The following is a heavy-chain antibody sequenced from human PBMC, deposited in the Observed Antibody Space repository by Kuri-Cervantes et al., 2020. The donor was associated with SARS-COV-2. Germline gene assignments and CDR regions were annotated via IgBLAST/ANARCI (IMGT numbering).Heavy chain of an antibody. V-gene: IGHV3-30*03. CDR2: ISYDGSNK. CDR3: ARGYSSGWAGDAFDI. D-gene: IGHD6-19*01. Sequence: GESLKISCAASGFTFSSYVMHWVRQAPGKGLEWVAVISYDGSNKYYADSVKGRFTISRDNSKNTLYLQMNSRRAEDTAVYYCARGYSSGWAGDAFDIWGQGTMVTVSS. J-gene: IGHJ3*02. CDR1: GFTFSSYV.